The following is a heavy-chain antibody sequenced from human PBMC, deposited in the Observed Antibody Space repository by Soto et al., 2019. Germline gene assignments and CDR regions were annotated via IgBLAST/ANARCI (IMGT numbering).Heavy chain of an antibody. Sequence: QVLLGQSGAEVQKPGAAVRISCKASGYTFTSYYIHWVRQAPGQGLEWMGIIIPNAGRTNDPPTIQGRVTQSSDTPKSTVYMAVDGLSSEGTGVYYCATEGMPVSGGSEDFWGQGTQVTVSS. D-gene: IGHD6-19*01. V-gene: IGHV1-46*01. CDR2: IIPNAGRT. CDR1: GYTFTSYY. CDR3: ATEGMPVSGGSEDF. J-gene: IGHJ4*02.